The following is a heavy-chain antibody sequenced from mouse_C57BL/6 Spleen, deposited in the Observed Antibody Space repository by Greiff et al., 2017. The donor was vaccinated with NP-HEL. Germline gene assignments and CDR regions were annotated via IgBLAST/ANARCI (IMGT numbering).Heavy chain of an antibody. CDR3: ARDRTTVVATGPMDY. V-gene: IGHV5-4*01. CDR2: ISDGGSYT. CDR1: GFTFSSYA. Sequence: EVMLVESGGGLVKPGGSLKLSCAASGFTFSSYAMSWVRQTPEKRLEWVATISDGGSYTYYPDNVKGRFTISRDNAKNNLYLQMSHLKSEDTAMYYCARDRTTVVATGPMDYWGQGTSVTVSS. J-gene: IGHJ4*01. D-gene: IGHD1-1*01.